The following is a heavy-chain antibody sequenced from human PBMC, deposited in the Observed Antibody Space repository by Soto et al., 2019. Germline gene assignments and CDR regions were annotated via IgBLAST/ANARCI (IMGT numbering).Heavy chain of an antibody. CDR2: IWYDGSNK. D-gene: IGHD2-21*01. CDR3: AREYAHCGSGAYYYYGMDV. V-gene: IGHV3-33*01. Sequence: QVQLVESGGGVVQPGRSLRLSCAASGFTFSTYGMNWVRQAPGKGLEWVAVIWYDGSNKYYGDSVKGRFTISRDNSKNTLYLQMNSLRDEYTAVYYCAREYAHCGSGAYYYYGMDVWGQGTKVTVSS. J-gene: IGHJ6*02. CDR1: GFTFSTYG.